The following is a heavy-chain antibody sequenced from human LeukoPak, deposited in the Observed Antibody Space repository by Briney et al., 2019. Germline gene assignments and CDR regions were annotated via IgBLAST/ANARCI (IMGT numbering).Heavy chain of an antibody. D-gene: IGHD6-13*01. CDR3: GRAFPPLRTAAAGDY. V-gene: IGHV3-21*01. Sequence: GGSLRLSCTASGFTFSDCDMNWFRQAPGKGLEWVSSISYRTSHIYYADSVKGRFTISRDNAKNSLYLQMDSLRAEDTAVYFCGRAFPPLRTAAAGDYWGQGTLVTVSS. J-gene: IGHJ4*02. CDR1: GFTFSDCD. CDR2: ISYRTSHI.